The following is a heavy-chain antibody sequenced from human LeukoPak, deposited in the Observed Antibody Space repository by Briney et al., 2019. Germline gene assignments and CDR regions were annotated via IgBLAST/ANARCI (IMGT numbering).Heavy chain of an antibody. CDR2: VSSGGGTI. Sequence: PGGSLRLSCAASGFTLSGYEMNWVRQAPGKGLEWISYVSSGGGTIYYADSVKGRFTISRDNAKNSLSLQMDSLRAEDTAVYYCARGKYTVDYWGQGTLVTVSS. CDR3: ARGKYTVDY. V-gene: IGHV3-48*03. CDR1: GFTLSGYE. D-gene: IGHD6-6*01. J-gene: IGHJ4*02.